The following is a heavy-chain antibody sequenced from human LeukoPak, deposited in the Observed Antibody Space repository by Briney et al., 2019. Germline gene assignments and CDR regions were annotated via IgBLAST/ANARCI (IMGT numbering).Heavy chain of an antibody. CDR1: GFTFSSYG. D-gene: IGHD6-25*01. J-gene: IGHJ4*02. V-gene: IGHV3-30*02. CDR3: AKDSRAALTPGYFDY. CDR2: IRNDGSNK. Sequence: GGSLRLSCAASGFTFSSYGMHWVRQAPGKGLEWVAFIRNDGSNKYYADSVKGRFTISRDTSKNTLYQQMNSLRGEDTAVYYCAKDSRAALTPGYFDYWGQGTLVTVSS.